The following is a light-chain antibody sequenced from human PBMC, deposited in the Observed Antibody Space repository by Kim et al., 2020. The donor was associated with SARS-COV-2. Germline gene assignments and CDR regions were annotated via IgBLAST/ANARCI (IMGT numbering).Light chain of an antibody. CDR1: RSVNSN. J-gene: IGKJ4*01. CDR2: DAS. CDR3: LQRSNWPLT. Sequence: LSPGEKATLACRASRSVNSNFAWYRYNPGQSPRLLIYDASKRATGIPARFSGSGFGTVFTLTISRLEPEDFAVYICLQRSNWPLTFGGGTKVDIK. V-gene: IGKV3-11*01.